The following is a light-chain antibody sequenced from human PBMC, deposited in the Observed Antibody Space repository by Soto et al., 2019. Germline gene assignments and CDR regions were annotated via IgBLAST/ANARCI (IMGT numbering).Light chain of an antibody. CDR1: SGDVGSYDS. CDR3: NSYTTSTSVL. V-gene: IGLV2-14*03. Sequence: QSALTQPASVSGSPGQSITISCTGTSGDVGSYDSVSWYQQYPGKAPKLMIYDVSSRPSGVSNRFSGSKSGNTASLTISGLQAEDEADYYCNSYTTSTSVLFGGGTKVTVL. CDR2: DVS. J-gene: IGLJ2*01.